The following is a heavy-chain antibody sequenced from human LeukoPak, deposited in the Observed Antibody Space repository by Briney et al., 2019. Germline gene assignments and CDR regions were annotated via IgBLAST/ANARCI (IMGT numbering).Heavy chain of an antibody. CDR1: GFTFSSYW. V-gene: IGHV3-7*03. Sequence: GGSLRLSCAASGFTFSSYWMSWVRQAPGKGLEWVANIKQDGSEKYYVDSVKGRFTISRDNAKNSLYLQMNSLRAEDTAVYYCAKEDGLLDLLTYSYYFSQTDYYFDYWGQGTLVTVSS. D-gene: IGHD3-16*01. CDR3: AKEDGLLDLLTYSYYFSQTDYYFDY. J-gene: IGHJ4*02. CDR2: IKQDGSEK.